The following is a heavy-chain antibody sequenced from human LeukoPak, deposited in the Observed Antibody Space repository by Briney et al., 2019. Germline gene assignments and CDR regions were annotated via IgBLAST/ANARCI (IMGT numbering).Heavy chain of an antibody. J-gene: IGHJ6*03. CDR2: IMYDGSNK. CDR1: GFTLRSYG. D-gene: IGHD3-10*02. V-gene: IGHV3-33*01. CDR3: ARGVRGVIICMDV. Sequence: GRCLRLSCAASGFTLRSYGMDWGRQAPGKGLEWVADIMYDGSNKYYADSVKGRFTISRDNSKNTLYLQMNSLRAEDTAVYYCARGVRGVIICMDVWGKGTTVTVSS.